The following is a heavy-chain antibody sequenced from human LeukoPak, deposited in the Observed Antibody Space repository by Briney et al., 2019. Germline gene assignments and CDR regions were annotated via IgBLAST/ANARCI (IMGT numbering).Heavy chain of an antibody. Sequence: GASVKASCKASGGTFSSYAISWVRQAPGQGLEWMGRIIPILGIANYAQKFQGRVTITADKSTSTAYMELSSLRSEDTAVYYCATKGSREGMDVWGQGTTVTVSS. CDR2: IIPILGIA. J-gene: IGHJ6*02. V-gene: IGHV1-69*04. D-gene: IGHD1-26*01. CDR1: GGTFSSYA. CDR3: ATKGSREGMDV.